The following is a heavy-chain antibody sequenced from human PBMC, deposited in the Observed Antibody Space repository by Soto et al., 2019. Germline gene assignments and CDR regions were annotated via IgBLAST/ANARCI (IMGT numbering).Heavy chain of an antibody. CDR3: ARDLGAGDVITVTTPAGDY. Sequence: EVQLVESGGGLVQPGGSLRLSCAASGFTFSSYWMSWVRQAPGKGLEWVATIKQDGSEKYYVDSVKGRFTISRDNAKNSLYLQMNSLRAEDTAVYYCARDLGAGDVITVTTPAGDYWGQGTLVTVSS. CDR2: IKQDGSEK. CDR1: GFTFSSYW. V-gene: IGHV3-7*03. J-gene: IGHJ4*02. D-gene: IGHD4-17*01.